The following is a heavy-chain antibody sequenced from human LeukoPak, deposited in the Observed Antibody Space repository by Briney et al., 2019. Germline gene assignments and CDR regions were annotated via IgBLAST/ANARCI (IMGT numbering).Heavy chain of an antibody. CDR1: GFTFSTYD. V-gene: IGHV3-33*03. D-gene: IGHD5-18*01. Sequence: GGSLRLSCAASGFTFSTYDMYWVRQAPGKGLEWVAVIRYDGSNKYYADSVKGRFTISRDNAKNSLYLQMNSLRAEDAAVYYCATVDTEHYFDYWGQGTLVTVSS. J-gene: IGHJ4*02. CDR3: ATVDTEHYFDY. CDR2: IRYDGSNK.